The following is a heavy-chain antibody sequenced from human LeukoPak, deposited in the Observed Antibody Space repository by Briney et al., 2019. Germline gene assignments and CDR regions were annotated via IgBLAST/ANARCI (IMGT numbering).Heavy chain of an antibody. CDR2: IYSAGST. J-gene: IGHJ6*02. Sequence: GGSLRLSCAASGFTLSSNYMRWVRQPPGKGLEWGSVIYSAGSTYYPDSVTGRFTISRDNSKNTLYLQMNSLRAEDTAVYYCARRIGGEGDYGMDVWGQGTTVTVSS. CDR1: GFTLSSNY. D-gene: IGHD2-15*01. CDR3: ARRIGGEGDYGMDV. V-gene: IGHV3-53*01.